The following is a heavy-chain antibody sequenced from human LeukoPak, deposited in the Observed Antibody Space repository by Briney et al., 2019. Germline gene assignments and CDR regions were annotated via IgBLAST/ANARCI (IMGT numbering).Heavy chain of an antibody. Sequence: GGSLRLSCEPSGLPLRSIGMTWAPKAPGKGLEGVAVIWYDGSNKYYADSVKGRFTISRDNSKNTLYLQMNSLRAEDTAVYYCARDRGYSYGLFDYWGQGTLVTVSS. V-gene: IGHV3-33*01. J-gene: IGHJ4*02. CDR1: GLPLRSIG. CDR2: IWYDGSNK. CDR3: ARDRGYSYGLFDY. D-gene: IGHD5-18*01.